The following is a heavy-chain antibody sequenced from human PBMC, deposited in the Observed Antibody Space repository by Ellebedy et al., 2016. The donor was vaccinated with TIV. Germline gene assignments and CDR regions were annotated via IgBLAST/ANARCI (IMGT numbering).Heavy chain of an antibody. CDR3: ATDDVVVPGSITDLAHGLDV. CDR1: GFTFRNAW. Sequence: GESLKISCAASGFTFRNAWMSWVRQAPGKGLEWVGRVRSKTDGGTIEYAAPVKGRFTISRDDSKNTLYLQMNSLKTDDTAVYYCATDDVVVPGSITDLAHGLDVWGQGTTVTVSS. D-gene: IGHD2-2*01. J-gene: IGHJ6*02. CDR2: VRSKTDGGTI. V-gene: IGHV3-15*01.